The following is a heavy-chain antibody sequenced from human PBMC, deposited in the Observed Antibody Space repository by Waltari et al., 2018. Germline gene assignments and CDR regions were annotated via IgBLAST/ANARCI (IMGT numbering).Heavy chain of an antibody. CDR2: IYPGDSDT. J-gene: IGHJ6*03. V-gene: IGHV5-51*01. CDR3: ARRTYGSGSSYYYYYMDV. D-gene: IGHD3-10*01. CDR1: GYSFTSYW. Sequence: EVQLVQSGAEVKKPGESLKISCKGSGYSFTSYWIGWVRQMPGKGLEWMGIIYPGDSDTRYSPSFQGQVTISADKSISTAYLQWSSLKASDTAMYYCARRTYGSGSSYYYYYMDVWGKGTTVTVSS.